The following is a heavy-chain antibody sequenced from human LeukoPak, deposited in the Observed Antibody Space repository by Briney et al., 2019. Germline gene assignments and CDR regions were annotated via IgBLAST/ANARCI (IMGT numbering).Heavy chain of an antibody. Sequence: GESLKISCKGSGYSFTSYWIGWVRQMPGEGLEWMGIIYPGDSDTRYSPSFQGQVTISADKSISTAYLQWSSLKASDTAMYYCARELSSYTRGFDYWGQGTLVTVSS. D-gene: IGHD2-15*01. CDR2: IYPGDSDT. V-gene: IGHV5-51*01. J-gene: IGHJ4*02. CDR3: ARELSSYTRGFDY. CDR1: GYSFTSYW.